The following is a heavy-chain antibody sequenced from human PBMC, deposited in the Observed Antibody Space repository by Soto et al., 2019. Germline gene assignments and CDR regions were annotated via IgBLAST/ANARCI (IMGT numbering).Heavy chain of an antibody. J-gene: IGHJ4*02. D-gene: IGHD2-21*01. CDR1: GYTFTHYY. V-gene: IGHV1-46*01. CDR2: INPDTGTT. CDR3: ASCLIYGGDSYFAY. Sequence: QVQLVPSGAAVRKPGASVKLSCQASGYTFTHYYIHWVRQAPGQGLEWLGIINPDTGTTSYAQTFQGRVTLTTDLSASTVYLALSGLAAEDTAVYYCASCLIYGGDSYFAYLGPGTLVTVSS.